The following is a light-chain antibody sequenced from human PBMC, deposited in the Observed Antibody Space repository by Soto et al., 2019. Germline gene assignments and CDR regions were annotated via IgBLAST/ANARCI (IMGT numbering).Light chain of an antibody. CDR1: QSVLYSSNNKNY. V-gene: IGKV4-1*01. J-gene: IGKJ2*01. CDR2: WAS. CDR3: QQYYTIAPFT. Sequence: DIVMTQSPDSLAVSLGERATINCKSSQSVLYSSNNKNYLAWYQQKSGQPPKLLIYWASTRESGVPDRFSGSGSGTDFTLTISSLQAEDVAVYYWQQYYTIAPFTFGQGTKLEIK.